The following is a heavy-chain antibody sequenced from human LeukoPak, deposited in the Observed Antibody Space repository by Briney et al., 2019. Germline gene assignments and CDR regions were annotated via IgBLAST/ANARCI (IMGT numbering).Heavy chain of an antibody. CDR1: GFTFSSYS. CDR2: IWYDGSKK. V-gene: IGHV3-33*08. CDR3: ARDRSYGDYPTPLDY. Sequence: GGSLRLSCAASGFTFSSYSMNWVRQAPGKGLEWVAVIWYDGSKKYYADSVKGRFTISRDNAKNSLYLQMNSLRAEDTAVYYCARDRSYGDYPTPLDYWGQGTLVTVSS. D-gene: IGHD4-17*01. J-gene: IGHJ4*02.